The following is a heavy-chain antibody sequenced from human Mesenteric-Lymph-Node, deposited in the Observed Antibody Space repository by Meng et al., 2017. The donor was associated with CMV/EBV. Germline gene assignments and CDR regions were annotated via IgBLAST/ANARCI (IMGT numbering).Heavy chain of an antibody. V-gene: IGHV3-74*01. J-gene: IGHJ5*02. CDR2: IDNEGSGA. CDR3: ARDTPHNAFEP. CDR1: GFTFSSYG. Sequence: GESLKISCAASGFTFSSYGIHWVRQAPGKGLVWLSRIDNEGSGAIYADSVRGRFTVSRDNARNTVYLQMNNLRDEDTAVYYCARDTPHNAFEPWGHGTLVTVSS. D-gene: IGHD2-15*01.